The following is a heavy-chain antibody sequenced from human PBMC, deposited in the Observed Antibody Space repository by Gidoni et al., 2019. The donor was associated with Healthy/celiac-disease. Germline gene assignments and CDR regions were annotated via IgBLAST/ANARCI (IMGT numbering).Heavy chain of an antibody. CDR2: YYRSKWYN. CDR3: ARGAAAGTGIFDY. D-gene: IGHD6-13*01. J-gene: IGHJ4*02. V-gene: IGHV6-1*01. Sequence: YYRSKWYNDYAVSVKSRITINPDTSKNQFSLQLNSVTPEDTAVYYCARGAAAGTGIFDYWGQGTLVTVSS.